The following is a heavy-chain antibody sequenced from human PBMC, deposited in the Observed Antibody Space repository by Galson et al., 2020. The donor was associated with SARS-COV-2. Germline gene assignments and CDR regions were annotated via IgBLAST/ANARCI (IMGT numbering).Heavy chain of an antibody. CDR2: ISYDGSNK. V-gene: IGHV3-30*18. CDR1: GFSYTSYG. D-gene: IGHD3-9*01. J-gene: IGHJ6*02. Sequence: GESLKISCAASGFSYTSYGMHWVRQAPGKGLEWVAVISYDGSNKYYAGSVKGRSTISRDNSKNTLDLQMTTLSAEDTAVYYCAKDVDWYEDHKFFGMDGWCQGTTVIVSS. CDR3: AKDVDWYEDHKFFGMDG.